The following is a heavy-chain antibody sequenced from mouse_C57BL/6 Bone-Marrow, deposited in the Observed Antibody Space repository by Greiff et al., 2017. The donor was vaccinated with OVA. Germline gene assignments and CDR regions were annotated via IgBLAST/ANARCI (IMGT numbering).Heavy chain of an antibody. CDR2: ISYDGSN. CDR1: GYSITSGYY. D-gene: IGHD2-12*01. Sequence: DVKLQESGPGLVKPSQSLSLTCSVTGYSITSGYYWNWIRQFPGNKLEWMGYISYDGSNNYNPSLKNRISITRDTSKNQFFLKLNSVTTEDTATYYCARGPLRGAWFAYWGQGTLVTVSA. CDR3: ARGPLRGAWFAY. J-gene: IGHJ3*01. V-gene: IGHV3-6*01.